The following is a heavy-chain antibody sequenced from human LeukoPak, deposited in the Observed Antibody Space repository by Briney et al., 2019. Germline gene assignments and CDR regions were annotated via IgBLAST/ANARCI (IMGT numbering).Heavy chain of an antibody. Sequence: GGSLSLSCAASGFTFSSYWMHWVRQAPGKGLVWLSRVNGDGNITTYADSVRGRFTISRDNAKNTLYLQMNSLRAEDTAVYYCARRGLVPAFDIWGQGTMVSVTS. D-gene: IGHD3-10*02. CDR3: ARRGLVPAFDI. CDR2: VNGDGNIT. J-gene: IGHJ3*02. CDR1: GFTFSSYW. V-gene: IGHV3-74*01.